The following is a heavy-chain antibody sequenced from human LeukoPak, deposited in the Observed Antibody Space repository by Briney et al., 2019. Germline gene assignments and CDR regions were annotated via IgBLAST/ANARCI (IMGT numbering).Heavy chain of an antibody. CDR3: ARDWSGTYYIDY. CDR1: GFTFSSYS. D-gene: IGHD3-3*01. V-gene: IGHV3-21*01. Sequence: PGGSLRLSCAASGFTFSSYSMNWVRQAPGKGLEWVSSISSSSSYIYYADSVKGRFTISRDNAKNSLYLQMNSLRAEDTAVYYCARDWSGTYYIDYWGQGTLVTVSS. CDR2: ISSSSSYI. J-gene: IGHJ4*02.